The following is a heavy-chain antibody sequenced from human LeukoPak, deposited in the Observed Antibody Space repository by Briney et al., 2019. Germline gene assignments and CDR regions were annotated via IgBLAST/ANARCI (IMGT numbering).Heavy chain of an antibody. CDR3: ARGGVEVATMSQFDY. V-gene: IGHV1-69*13. CDR1: GGTFSSYA. J-gene: IGHJ4*02. CDR2: IIPIFGTA. Sequence: SVKVSCKASGGTFSSYAISWVRQAPGQGLEWMGGIIPIFGTANYAQKFQGRVTITADESTSTAYMELSSLRSEDTAVYYCARGGVEVATMSQFDYWGQGTLVTVSS. D-gene: IGHD5-24*01.